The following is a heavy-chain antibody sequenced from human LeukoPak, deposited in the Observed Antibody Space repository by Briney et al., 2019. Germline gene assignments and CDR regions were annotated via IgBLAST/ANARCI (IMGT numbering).Heavy chain of an antibody. CDR1: GLPTADFA. Sequence: GGSLRLSCVASGLPTADFAMHWVRQAPGKGLEWVSLISGDGVSTFYADSVKGRFSISRDNSKNSLYLEMNSLRTEDAAMYYCAKESVTFDYWGQGTLVAVSS. CDR3: AKESVTFDY. D-gene: IGHD4-11*01. J-gene: IGHJ4*02. CDR2: ISGDGVST. V-gene: IGHV3-43*02.